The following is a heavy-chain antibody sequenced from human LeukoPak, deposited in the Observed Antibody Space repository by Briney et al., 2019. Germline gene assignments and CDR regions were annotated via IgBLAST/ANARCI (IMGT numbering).Heavy chain of an antibody. CDR3: ARDWTYSGSYHPGGY. CDR2: IYHSGTA. Sequence: SDTLSLTCTVSGGSISSSSYYWGWIRQPPGKGLEWLGEIYHSGTANYNPSLKSRVTISVDKSKNQFSLKLGSVTAADTAVYYCARDWTYSGSYHPGGYWGQGTLLTVSS. V-gene: IGHV4-39*07. D-gene: IGHD1-26*01. J-gene: IGHJ4*02. CDR1: GGSISSSSYY.